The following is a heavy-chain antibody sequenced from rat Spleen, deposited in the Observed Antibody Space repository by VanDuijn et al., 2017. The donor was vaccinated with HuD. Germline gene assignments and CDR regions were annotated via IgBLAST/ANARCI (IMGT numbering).Heavy chain of an antibody. CDR1: GLTFSDYN. J-gene: IGHJ2*01. V-gene: IGHV5-7*01. D-gene: IGHD1-11*01. CDR3: ARHGYGGYSGSFAY. Sequence: EVQLVESGGALVQPGKSLKLSCGASGLTFSDYNMAWVRQAPKKGLEWVATILYDGNTIYYRDSVIGRFTISRDNAESTLYLQMDSLRSEDTATYYCARHGYGGYSGSFAYWGQGVMVTVSS. CDR2: ILYDGNTI.